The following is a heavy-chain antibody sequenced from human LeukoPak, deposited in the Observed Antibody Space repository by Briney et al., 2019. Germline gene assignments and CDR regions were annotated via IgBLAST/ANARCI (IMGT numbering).Heavy chain of an antibody. CDR2: IIPFTDST. CDR1: GYTFTSYY. D-gene: IGHD3-10*01. J-gene: IGHJ6*02. V-gene: IGHV1-46*01. Sequence: GASVKVSCKASGYTFTSYYLHWVRQAPGQGLEWMGRIIPFTDSTNYAQKFQGRVTITADKSTTTAYMELSSLRSENTATYFCTKSHYGSGTHLYHVNYMDVWGQGTTVTVSS. CDR3: TKSHYGSGTHLYHVNYMDV.